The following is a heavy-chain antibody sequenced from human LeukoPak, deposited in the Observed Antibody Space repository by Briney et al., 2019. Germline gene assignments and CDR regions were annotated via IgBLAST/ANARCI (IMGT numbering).Heavy chain of an antibody. CDR2: IWSDGNEV. D-gene: IGHD2-21*02. V-gene: IGHV3-33*01. J-gene: IGHJ4*02. CDR3: VAGFCAGDKCYSFDY. CDR1: ELTFRSYV. Sequence: GGSLRLSCVASELTFRSYVIRWVRQAPGKGLEWVSVIWSDGNEVYYAGSVKDRFIVSRDNSKNTVYMEMDSLRAEDTAVYYCVAGFCAGDKCYSFDYWGQGTLVTAS.